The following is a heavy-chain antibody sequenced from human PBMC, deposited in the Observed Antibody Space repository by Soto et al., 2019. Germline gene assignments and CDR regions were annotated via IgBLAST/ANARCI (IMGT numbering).Heavy chain of an antibody. Sequence: PGGSLRLSCAASGFTFNSYAMSWVRQAPGKGLEWVSGISASGGRTYYADSVKGRFTISRDNSKNTMYLQMNSLRVEDTAVYKCAKDWDLLRAFDLWGQGTMVTVS. CDR3: AKDWDLLRAFDL. V-gene: IGHV3-23*01. D-gene: IGHD1-26*01. J-gene: IGHJ3*01. CDR2: ISASGGRT. CDR1: GFTFNSYA.